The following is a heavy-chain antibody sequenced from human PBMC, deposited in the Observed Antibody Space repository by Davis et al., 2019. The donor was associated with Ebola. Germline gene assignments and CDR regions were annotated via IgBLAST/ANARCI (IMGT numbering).Heavy chain of an antibody. V-gene: IGHV3-7*01. D-gene: IGHD6-19*01. CDR1: GFTFSSYW. J-gene: IGHJ4*02. CDR3: ARDRYSWGSSGWYVDY. CDR2: IKQDGSEK. Sequence: GESLKISCAASGFTFSSYWMSWVRQAPGKGLEWVANIKQDGSEKYYVDSVKGRFTISRDNAKNSLYLQMNSLRAEDTAVYYCARDRYSWGSSGWYVDYWGQGTLVTVSS.